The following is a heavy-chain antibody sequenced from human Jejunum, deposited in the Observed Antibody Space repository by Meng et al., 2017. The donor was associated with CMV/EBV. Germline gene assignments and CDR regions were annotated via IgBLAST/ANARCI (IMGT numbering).Heavy chain of an antibody. Sequence: HRPRGESGPCLVTPSETLSLTCTMSGASISDSSYYWGWIRQPPGKGLEWIGSVYYSGSTYYNPSLESRVTISVDTSKNQFSLKLTSVTAADTATYYCARDPTPDGSDYWGRGTLVTVSS. CDR3: ARDPTPDGSDY. V-gene: IGHV4-39*07. J-gene: IGHJ4*02. CDR2: VYYSGST. D-gene: IGHD3-10*01. CDR1: GASISDSSYY.